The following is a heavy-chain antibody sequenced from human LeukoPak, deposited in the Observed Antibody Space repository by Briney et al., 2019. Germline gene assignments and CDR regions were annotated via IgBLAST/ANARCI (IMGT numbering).Heavy chain of an antibody. J-gene: IGHJ3*02. CDR1: GYTFSGHW. CDR2: INPSDGST. V-gene: IGHV1-46*01. Sequence: GASVKVSCKASGYTFSGHWIHWVRQAPGQGLEWMAIINPSDGSTTNSQKFQGRVTMTRDTSTSTVYMELSGLRSEDTALYYCARIRDGYNDAYDIWGQGTMVTVSS. CDR3: ARIRDGYNDAYDI. D-gene: IGHD5-24*01.